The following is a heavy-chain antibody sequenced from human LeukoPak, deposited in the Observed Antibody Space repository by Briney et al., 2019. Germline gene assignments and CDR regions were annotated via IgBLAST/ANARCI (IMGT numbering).Heavy chain of an antibody. D-gene: IGHD3-22*01. V-gene: IGHV3-23*01. CDR2: ISGSGGST. CDR1: GFTFSSYA. CDR3: AKDQGDSSGYLYAFDI. Sequence: PGGSLRLSCAASGFTFSSYAMSWVRQAPGKGLEWVSAISGSGGSTYYADSVKGRFTISRDNSKNTLYLQMNSLRAEDTAVYYCAKDQGDSSGYLYAFDIWGQGTMVTVSS. J-gene: IGHJ3*02.